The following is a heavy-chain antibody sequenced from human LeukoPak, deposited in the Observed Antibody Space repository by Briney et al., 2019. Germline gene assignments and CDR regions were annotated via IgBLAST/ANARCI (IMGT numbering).Heavy chain of an antibody. CDR3: ARMATLVGGDY. D-gene: IGHD5-24*01. CDR1: GYTFTGYY. V-gene: IGHV1-3*01. CDR2: INAGNGNT. Sequence: ASVKVSCKASGYTFTGYYIHWVRQAPGQGLEWMGWINAGNGNTKYSLKFQGKVTITRDTSASTAYMELSSLRSEDTAVYYCARMATLVGGDYWGQGTLVTVSS. J-gene: IGHJ4*02.